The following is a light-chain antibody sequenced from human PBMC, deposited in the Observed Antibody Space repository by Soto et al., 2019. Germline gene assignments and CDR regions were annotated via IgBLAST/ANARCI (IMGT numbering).Light chain of an antibody. Sequence: EIVLTQSPATLSLSPGERATLSCRASQSVTTYLAWYQQKPGQAPRLLIYDASNRAPGIPARFSGSGSGTDFPLTVSSLEPEDSALYYCQQRSNWPPIITFGGGTKVDIK. J-gene: IGKJ4*01. CDR1: QSVTTY. CDR3: QQRSNWPPIIT. CDR2: DAS. V-gene: IGKV3-11*01.